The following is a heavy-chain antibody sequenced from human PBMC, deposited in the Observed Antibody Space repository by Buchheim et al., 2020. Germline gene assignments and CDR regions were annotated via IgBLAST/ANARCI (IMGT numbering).Heavy chain of an antibody. D-gene: IGHD2-15*01. CDR2: IYYSGST. CDR3: SREDCSGGSCYYFDY. CDR1: GGSISSYY. V-gene: IGHV4-59*01. J-gene: IGHJ4*02. Sequence: QVQLQESGPGLVKPSETLSLTCTVSGGSISSYYWSWIRQPPGKGLEWIGYIYYSGSTNYNPSLKSRVTISVDTSKNQFSPILSSVTAADTAVYYCSREDCSGGSCYYFDYWGQGTL.